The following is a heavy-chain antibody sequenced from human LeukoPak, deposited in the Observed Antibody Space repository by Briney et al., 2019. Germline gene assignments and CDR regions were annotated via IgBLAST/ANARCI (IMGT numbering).Heavy chain of an antibody. CDR2: ISYRGST. V-gene: IGHV4-59*01. CDR1: GGSISGYY. CDR3: ARGFDGVAGWFDP. D-gene: IGHD3-9*01. Sequence: SETLSPTCTVSGGSISGYYWSWLRQPPGKGLEWIAYISYRGSTKYNLSLKSRVTISVDTSKNQFSLKLNSVIAADTAVYYCARGFDGVAGWFDPWGQGILVTVSS. J-gene: IGHJ5*02.